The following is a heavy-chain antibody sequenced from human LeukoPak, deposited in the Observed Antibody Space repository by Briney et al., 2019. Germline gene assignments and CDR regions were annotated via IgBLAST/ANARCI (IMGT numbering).Heavy chain of an antibody. D-gene: IGHD2-2*02. CDR3: ARARGRNIVVVPAAIYYFDY. CDR2: IIPILGIA. V-gene: IGHV1-69*02. J-gene: IGHJ4*02. Sequence: SVKVSCKASGGTFSSYTISWVRRAPGQGLEWMGRIIPILGIANYAQKFQGRVTITADESTSTAYMELSSLRSEDTAVYYCARARGRNIVVVPAAIYYFDYWGQGTLVTVSS. CDR1: GGTFSSYT.